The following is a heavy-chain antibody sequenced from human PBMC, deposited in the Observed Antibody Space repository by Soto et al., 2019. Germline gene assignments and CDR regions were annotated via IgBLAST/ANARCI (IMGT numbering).Heavy chain of an antibody. D-gene: IGHD2-21*02. Sequence: SGPTLVNPTQTLTLTCTSSGFSLSTTEMCVNWIRQPPGKALEWLARIDWDDNRYYTTSLKTRLTLSKDTSENQVVLTVTNMDPVDTATYYCARSTILRPFDYWGQGTLVTVS. CDR3: ARSTILRPFDY. CDR1: GFSLSTTEMC. V-gene: IGHV2-70*11. J-gene: IGHJ4*02. CDR2: IDWDDNR.